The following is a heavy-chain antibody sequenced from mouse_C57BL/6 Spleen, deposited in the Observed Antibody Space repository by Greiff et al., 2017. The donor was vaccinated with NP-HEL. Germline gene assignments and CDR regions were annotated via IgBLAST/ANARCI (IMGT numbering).Heavy chain of an antibody. CDR1: GYTFTSYW. D-gene: IGHD1-1*01. V-gene: IGHV1-69*01. J-gene: IGHJ3*01. CDR3: ARNYYGSPFAY. Sequence: QVQLQQPGAELVMPGASVKLSCKASGYTFTSYWMHWVKQRPGQGLEWIGEIDPSDSYTTYNQKLKGKSTLTVDKSSSTAYMQLSSLTSEDSAVYYCARNYYGSPFAYWGQGTLVTVSA. CDR2: IDPSDSYT.